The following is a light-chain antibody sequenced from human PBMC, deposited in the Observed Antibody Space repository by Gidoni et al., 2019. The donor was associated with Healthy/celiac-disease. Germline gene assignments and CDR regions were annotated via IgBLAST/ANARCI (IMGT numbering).Light chain of an antibody. V-gene: IGKV1-9*01. J-gene: IGKJ4*01. CDR2: AAS. CDR3: QQLNS. Sequence: DIPLTQSPSSLSAPVGDRVTITCWASQGISSHLAWYQQKPGKAPKLLIYAASTLQSGVPPRFSGSGSGTEFTLTISSLQPEDFATYYCQQLNSFGGGTKVEIK. CDR1: QGISSH.